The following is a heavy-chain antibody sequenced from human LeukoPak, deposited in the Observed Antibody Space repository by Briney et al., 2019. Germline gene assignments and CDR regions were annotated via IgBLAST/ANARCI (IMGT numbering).Heavy chain of an antibody. Sequence: ASVKVSCKASGYTFTSYDINWVRQATGQGLEWMGWMNPNSGNTGYAQKFQGRVTITRDTSTSTVYMELSSLRSEDTAVYYCARENLGATAYWGQGTLVTVSS. J-gene: IGHJ4*02. V-gene: IGHV1-8*01. CDR1: GYTFTSYD. CDR2: MNPNSGNT. D-gene: IGHD1-26*01. CDR3: ARENLGATAY.